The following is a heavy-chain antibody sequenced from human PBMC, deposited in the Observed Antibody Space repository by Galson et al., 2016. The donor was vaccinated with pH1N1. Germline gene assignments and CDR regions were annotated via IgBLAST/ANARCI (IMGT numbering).Heavy chain of an antibody. CDR1: GFTFSSYW. V-gene: IGHV3-7*01. CDR2: INQDGSEI. CDR3: ARAIAAAGSA. J-gene: IGHJ4*02. D-gene: IGHD6-13*01. Sequence: SLRLSCAASGFTFSSYWMTWVRQAPGKGLEWVANINQDGSEIYYVDSVKGRFTISRDNAKNSLHLQMNSLRAEDTAVYYCARAIAAAGSARGQGTLLTVSS.